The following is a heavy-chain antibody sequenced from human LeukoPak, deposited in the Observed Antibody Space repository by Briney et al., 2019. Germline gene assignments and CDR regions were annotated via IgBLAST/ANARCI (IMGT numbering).Heavy chain of an antibody. V-gene: IGHV3-23*01. CDR2: ISGSGGST. Sequence: GGSLRLSCTASGFTFSSYAMSWVRQAPGKGLEWVSSISGSGGSTYYADSVKGRFTISRDNSKNTLYLQMNSLRAEDTAVYYCAKYSVQLWDNFDYWGQGTLVTVSS. J-gene: IGHJ4*02. CDR3: AKYSVQLWDNFDY. D-gene: IGHD5-18*01. CDR1: GFTFSSYA.